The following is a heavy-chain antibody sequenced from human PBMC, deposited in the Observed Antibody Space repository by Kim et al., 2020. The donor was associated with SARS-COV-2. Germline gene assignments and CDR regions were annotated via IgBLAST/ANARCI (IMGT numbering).Heavy chain of an antibody. CDR2: INPNSGGT. Sequence: ASVKVSCKASGYTFTGYYMHWVRQAPGQGLEWMGWINPNSGGTNYAQKFQGRVTMTRDTSISTAYMELSRLRSDDTAVYYCARVRPSIAAAGTSLNWFDPCGQGTLVTVSS. V-gene: IGHV1-2*02. J-gene: IGHJ5*02. CDR3: ARVRPSIAAAGTSLNWFDP. D-gene: IGHD6-13*01. CDR1: GYTFTGYY.